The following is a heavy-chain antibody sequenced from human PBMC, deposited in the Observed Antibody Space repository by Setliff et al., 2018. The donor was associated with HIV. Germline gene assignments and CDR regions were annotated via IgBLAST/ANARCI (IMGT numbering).Heavy chain of an antibody. J-gene: IGHJ4*02. CDR2: ISTYNGNT. D-gene: IGHD1-1*01. CDR3: ARDGFVDRATGTTHLDS. Sequence: ASVKVSCKASGYTFIHFGIGWARQAPGQGLEWMGWISTYNGNTIYAQKFQGRVTMTTDTSTSTAYMELRSLRSDDTALYYCARDGFVDRATGTTHLDSWGQGTLVTVSS. V-gene: IGHV1-18*01. CDR1: GYTFIHFG.